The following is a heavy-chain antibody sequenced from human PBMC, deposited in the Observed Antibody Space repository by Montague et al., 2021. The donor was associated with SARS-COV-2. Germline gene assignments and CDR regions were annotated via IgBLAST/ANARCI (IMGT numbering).Heavy chain of an antibody. CDR2: FLPTGGS. J-gene: IGHJ4*01. V-gene: IGHV4-59*01. Sequence: SETLSLTCIVSRDSITNSHWGWVRQPPGKGLEWKTYFLPTGGSNHNYSLRSRITTTVDMAKNKTSLRLRSVTAADAARYFCARVPAVTKVSAATFDFWGHGILVTASS. CDR3: ARVPAVTKVSAATFDF. D-gene: IGHD4-11*01. CDR1: RDSITNSH.